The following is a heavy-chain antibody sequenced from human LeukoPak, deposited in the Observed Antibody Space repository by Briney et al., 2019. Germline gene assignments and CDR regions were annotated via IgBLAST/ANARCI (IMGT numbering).Heavy chain of an antibody. V-gene: IGHV1-8*01. D-gene: IGHD3-10*01. Sequence: GASVKVSCKASGYTFSSYDINWVRQATGQGLEWMGWMNPNSGNTGYAQKFQGRVTMTRNTSISTAYMELSRLRSEDTAVYYCARRNYGSPRWFDPWGQGTLVTVSS. CDR2: MNPNSGNT. CDR3: ARRNYGSPRWFDP. CDR1: GYTFSSYD. J-gene: IGHJ5*02.